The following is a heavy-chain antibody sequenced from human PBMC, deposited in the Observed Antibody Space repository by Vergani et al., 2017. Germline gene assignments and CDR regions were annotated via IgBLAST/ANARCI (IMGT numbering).Heavy chain of an antibody. CDR2: INPNSGGT. CDR1: GYIFTGYY. D-gene: IGHD1-26*01. V-gene: IGHV1-2*02. J-gene: IGHJ3*02. CDR3: ARDQAWELQDDDAFDI. Sequence: QVQLVQSGAEVKKPGASVKVSCKASGYIFTGYYMHWVRQAPGQGLEWMGWINPNSGGTNYAQKFQGRVTMTRDTSISTAYMELSRLGSDDTAVYYCARDQAWELQDDDAFDIWGQGTMVTVSS.